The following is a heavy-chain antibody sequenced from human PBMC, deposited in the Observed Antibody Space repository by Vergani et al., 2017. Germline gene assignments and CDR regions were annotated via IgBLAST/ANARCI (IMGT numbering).Heavy chain of an antibody. D-gene: IGHD1-1*01. V-gene: IGHV3-30*18. Sequence: QVQLVESGGGVVQPGRSLRLSCAASGCTFSSYGMHWVRQAPGKGLEWVAVISYDGSNKYYADSVKGRFTISRDNSKNTLYLQMNSLRAEDTAVYYCAKVATGTTRYYYYYYMDVWSKGTTVTVSS. CDR3: AKVATGTTRYYYYYYMDV. CDR2: ISYDGSNK. J-gene: IGHJ6*03. CDR1: GCTFSSYG.